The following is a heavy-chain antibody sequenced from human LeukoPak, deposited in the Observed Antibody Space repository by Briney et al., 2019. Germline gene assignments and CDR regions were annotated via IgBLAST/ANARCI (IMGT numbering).Heavy chain of an antibody. CDR1: GYTFTSYG. D-gene: IGHD1-26*01. V-gene: IGHV1-18*01. CDR2: ISAYNGNT. J-gene: IGHJ3*02. Sequence: ASVKVSCKASGYTFTSYGISWVRQAPGQGLEWMGWISAYNGNTNYAQKLQGRVTMTTDTSTSTAYMELRSLRSEDTALYYCAREISMVGTTSAFDIWGQGTMVTVSS. CDR3: AREISMVGTTSAFDI.